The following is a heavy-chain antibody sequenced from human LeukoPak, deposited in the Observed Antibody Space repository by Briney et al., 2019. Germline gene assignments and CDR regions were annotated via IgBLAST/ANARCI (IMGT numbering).Heavy chain of an antibody. CDR3: ARVANSIVVVPAAIDY. CDR1: GFIFSDFW. CDR2: IKGDGSEG. V-gene: IGHV3-7*01. D-gene: IGHD2-2*01. Sequence: PGGSLRLSCAASGFIFSDFWMTWVRQAPGKGLEWVVNIKGDGSEGNYVGSVKGRFTVPRDNAKNLLYLQLNNLRAEDTAVYYCARVANSIVVVPAAIDYWGQGTLVTVSS. J-gene: IGHJ4*02.